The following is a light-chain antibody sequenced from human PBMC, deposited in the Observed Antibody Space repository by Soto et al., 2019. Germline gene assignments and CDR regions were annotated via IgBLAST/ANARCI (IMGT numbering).Light chain of an antibody. CDR2: DNN. J-gene: IGLJ2*01. CDR1: SSNIGSNY. V-gene: IGLV1-51*01. CDR3: ATWDGSLPGEV. Sequence: QSVLTQPPSASGTPGQTVTISCSGSSSNIGSNYVYWYQQLPGTAPKLLIYDNNKRPSGIPDRFSGSKSGTSGTLDITGLQTGDEADYYCATWDGSLPGEVFGGGTKVTVL.